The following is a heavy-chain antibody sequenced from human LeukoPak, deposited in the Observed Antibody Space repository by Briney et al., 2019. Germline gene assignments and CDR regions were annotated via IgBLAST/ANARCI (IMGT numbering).Heavy chain of an antibody. D-gene: IGHD6-19*01. V-gene: IGHV3-30*04. CDR1: GFTFRRSA. Sequence: PGGSLRLSCTASGFTFRRSAMHWVRQAPGKGLEWVAVISYDGVNTYYADSVKGRFTISRENSKNTVFLQMSSLRHEDTAVYFCARDLGLAVASSWGGLDYWGQGTLVTVSS. CDR2: ISYDGVNT. J-gene: IGHJ4*02. CDR3: ARDLGLAVASSWGGLDY.